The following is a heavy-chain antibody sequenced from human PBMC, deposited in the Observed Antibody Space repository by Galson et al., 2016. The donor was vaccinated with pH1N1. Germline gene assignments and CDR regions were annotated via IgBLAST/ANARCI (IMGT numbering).Heavy chain of an antibody. CDR3: TRGGYCSGGSCYDVFDY. V-gene: IGHV1-8*01. D-gene: IGHD2-15*01. J-gene: IGHJ4*02. CDR2: MNPNNDNT. CDR1: GYTFTDYD. Sequence: SVKVSCKASGYTFTDYDINWVRQGTGQGLEWMGWMNPNNDNTGYAQKFQGRVTMTRNTSISTAYMELNSPRSEDTAVYYCTRGGYCSGGSCYDVFDYWGQGTLVTVS.